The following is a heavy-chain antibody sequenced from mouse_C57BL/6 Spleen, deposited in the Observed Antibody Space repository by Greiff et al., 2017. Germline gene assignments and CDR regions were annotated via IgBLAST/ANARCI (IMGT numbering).Heavy chain of an antibody. CDR2: ISSGSSTI. CDR1: GFTFSDYG. CDR3: ARGKLGRLYYFDY. D-gene: IGHD4-1*01. J-gene: IGHJ2*01. V-gene: IGHV5-17*01. Sequence: VQLQQSGGGLVKPGGSLKLSCAASGFTFSDYGMHWVRQAPEKGLEWVAYISSGSSTIYYVDTVKGRFTISRDNAKNTLFLQMTSLRSEDTAMYYCARGKLGRLYYFDYWGQGTTLTVSS.